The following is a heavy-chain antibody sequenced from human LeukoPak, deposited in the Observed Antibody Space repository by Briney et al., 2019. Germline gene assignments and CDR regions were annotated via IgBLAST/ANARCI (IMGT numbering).Heavy chain of an antibody. D-gene: IGHD6-13*01. V-gene: IGHV1-2*04. CDR3: ARVKQQRGSLLGY. CDR2: INPNSGGT. CDR1: GYTFTGYY. Sequence: ASVKVSCKASGYTFTGYYMHWVRQAPGQGLEWMGWINPNSGGTNYAQKFQGWVTMTRDTSISTAYMELSRLRSDDTAVYYCARVKQQRGSLLGYWGQGTLSPSPQ. J-gene: IGHJ4*02.